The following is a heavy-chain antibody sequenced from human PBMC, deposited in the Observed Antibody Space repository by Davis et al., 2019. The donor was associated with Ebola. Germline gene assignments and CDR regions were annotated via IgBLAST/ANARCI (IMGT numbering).Heavy chain of an antibody. CDR3: ASEGSSGWYGNWFDP. CDR2: IYYSGST. V-gene: IGHV4-59*12. Sequence: SETLSLTCTVSGGSISSYYWSWIRQPPGKGLEWIGYIYYSGSTNYNPSLKSRVTISVDTSKNQFSLQLNSVTPEDTAVYYCASEGSSGWYGNWFDPWGQGTLVTVSS. D-gene: IGHD6-19*01. J-gene: IGHJ5*02. CDR1: GGSISSYY.